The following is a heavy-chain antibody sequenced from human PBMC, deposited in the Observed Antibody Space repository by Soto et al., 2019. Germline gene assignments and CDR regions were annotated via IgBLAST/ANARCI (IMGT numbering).Heavy chain of an antibody. CDR3: AKDGIRKDDY. Sequence: HPGGSLRLSCSASGFSITDYAMSWVRQAPGKGLEWVSSISDSGTKTFYGDSVKGRLAISRDTSKNTVYMQMNNLRAEDTALYYCAKDGIRKDDYWGQGTVVTVSS. CDR2: ISDSGTKT. J-gene: IGHJ4*02. CDR1: GFSITDYA. V-gene: IGHV3-23*01.